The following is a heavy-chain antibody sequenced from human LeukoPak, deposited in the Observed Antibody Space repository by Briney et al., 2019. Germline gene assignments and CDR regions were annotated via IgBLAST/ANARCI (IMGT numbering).Heavy chain of an antibody. J-gene: IGHJ4*02. CDR3: ARADTSSWSYFDY. V-gene: IGHV3-21*01. Sequence: GGSLRLSYAASGFTFSSYAMSWVRQAPGKGLEWVSSISPGTTDVSYADSVRGRFTVSRDNPRNSMYLQMDSLRAEDTAVYYCARADTSSWSYFDYWGQGTPVTVSS. D-gene: IGHD6-13*01. CDR1: GFTFSSYA. CDR2: ISPGTTDV.